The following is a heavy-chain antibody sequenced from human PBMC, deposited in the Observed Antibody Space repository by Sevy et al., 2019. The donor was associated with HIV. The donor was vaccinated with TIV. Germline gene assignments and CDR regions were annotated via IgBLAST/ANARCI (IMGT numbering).Heavy chain of an antibody. Sequence: SETLSLTCTVSGYSISSGYYWGWIRQPPGKGLEWIGSIYRSGSTYYNPSLKSRVTISVDTSKNQFSLKLSSVTAADTAVYYCARVIAVAGTPDALDIWGQGTMVTVSS. CDR3: ARVIAVAGTPDALDI. V-gene: IGHV4-38-2*02. CDR1: GYSISSGYY. CDR2: IYRSGST. D-gene: IGHD6-19*01. J-gene: IGHJ3*02.